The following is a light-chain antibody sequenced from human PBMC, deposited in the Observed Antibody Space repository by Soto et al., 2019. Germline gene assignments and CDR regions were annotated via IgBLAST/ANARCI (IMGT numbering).Light chain of an antibody. J-gene: IGKJ4*01. V-gene: IGKV3-15*01. CDR1: QNVRSSY. CDR2: GAS. CDR3: QQYSEWPLT. Sequence: VMTQSPAILSVSPGERAILSCRASQNVRSSYLARYQQKRGQPPRLLIYGASTRATGIPARFSGSGSGTEFTLTISSLQSEDFAVYYCQQYSEWPLTFGGGTQVEI.